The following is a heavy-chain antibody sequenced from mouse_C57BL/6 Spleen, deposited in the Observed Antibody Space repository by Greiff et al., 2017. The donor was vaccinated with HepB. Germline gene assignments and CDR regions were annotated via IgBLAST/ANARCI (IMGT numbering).Heavy chain of an antibody. J-gene: IGHJ2*01. CDR2: IDPENGDT. CDR1: GFNIKDDY. CDR3: TTRVNYYGSSYGY. Sequence: EVQLQQSGAELVRPGASVKLSCTASGFNIKDDYMHWVKQRPEQGLEWIGWIDPENGDTEYASKFQGKATITADTSSNTAYLQLSSLTSEDTAVYYCTTRVNYYGSSYGYWGQGTTLTVSS. V-gene: IGHV14-4*01. D-gene: IGHD1-1*01.